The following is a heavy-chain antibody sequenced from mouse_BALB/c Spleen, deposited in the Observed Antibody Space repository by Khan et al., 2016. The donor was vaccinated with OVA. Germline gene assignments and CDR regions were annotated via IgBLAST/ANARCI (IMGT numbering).Heavy chain of an antibody. Sequence: LVESGPELKKPGETVKISCKASGYTFTNNGMHWVKQNPGKGLKWMGWIYTDTGEPTYVDDFKGRFAFSLDTSATTAYLQINNLKYEDTATYVCARVEDSGTMDYWGQGTSVTVSS. CDR1: GYTFTNNG. J-gene: IGHJ4*01. CDR2: IYTDTGEP. CDR3: ARVEDSGTMDY. V-gene: IGHV9-3-1*01.